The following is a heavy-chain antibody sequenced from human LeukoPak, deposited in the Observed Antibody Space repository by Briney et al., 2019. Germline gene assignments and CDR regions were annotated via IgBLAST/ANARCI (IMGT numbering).Heavy chain of an antibody. CDR1: GFTFSSYW. V-gene: IGHV3-23*01. J-gene: IGHJ3*01. CDR2: ISGSGGST. D-gene: IGHD4-17*01. Sequence: GGSPRLSCAASGFTFSSYWMGWVRQAPGKGLEWVSTISGSGGSTYYADSVKGRFTISRDNSKNTLYLQMNSLRAEDTAVYYCAKGNSWDYGDYGWGQGTMVTVSS. CDR3: AKGNSWDYGDYG.